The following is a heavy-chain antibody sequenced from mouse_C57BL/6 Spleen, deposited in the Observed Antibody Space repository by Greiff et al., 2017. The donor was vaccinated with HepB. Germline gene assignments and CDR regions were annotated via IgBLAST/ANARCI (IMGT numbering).Heavy chain of an antibody. V-gene: IGHV1-82*01. CDR1: GYAFSSSW. D-gene: IGHD1-1*01. CDR2: IYPGDGDT. CDR3: ASGYYGSSSWYFDV. Sequence: QVQLQPSGPELVKPGASVKISCKASGYAFSSSWMNWVKQRPGKGLEWIGRIYPGDGDTNYNGKFKGKATLTADKSSSTAYMQLSSLTSEDSAVYCCASGYYGSSSWYFDVWGTGTTVTVSS. J-gene: IGHJ1*03.